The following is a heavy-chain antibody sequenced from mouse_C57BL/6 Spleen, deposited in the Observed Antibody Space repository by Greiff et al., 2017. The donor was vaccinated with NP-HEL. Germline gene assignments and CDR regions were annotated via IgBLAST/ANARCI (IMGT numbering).Heavy chain of an antibody. CDR3: ARDRYSFDY. CDR1: GFTFSSYA. Sequence: EVKVVESGGGLVKPGGSLKLSCAASGFTFSSYAMSWVRQTPEKRLEWVATISDGGSYTYYPDNVKGRFTISRDNAKNNLYLQMSHLKSEDTAMYYCARDRYSFDYWGQGTTLTVSS. CDR2: ISDGGSYT. D-gene: IGHD2-14*01. V-gene: IGHV5-4*01. J-gene: IGHJ2*01.